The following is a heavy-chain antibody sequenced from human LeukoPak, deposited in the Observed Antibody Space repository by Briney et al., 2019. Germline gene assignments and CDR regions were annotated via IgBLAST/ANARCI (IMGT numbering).Heavy chain of an antibody. CDR2: ISGSGGST. V-gene: IGHV3-23*01. Sequence: PGGSLRLSCAASGFTFSSYAMSWVRQAPGKGLGWVSAISGSGGSTYYADSVKGRFTISRDNSKNTLYLQMNSLRAEDTAVYYCARQLQQWLGMFDYWGQGTLVTVSS. J-gene: IGHJ4*02. CDR1: GFTFSSYA. D-gene: IGHD6-19*01. CDR3: ARQLQQWLGMFDY.